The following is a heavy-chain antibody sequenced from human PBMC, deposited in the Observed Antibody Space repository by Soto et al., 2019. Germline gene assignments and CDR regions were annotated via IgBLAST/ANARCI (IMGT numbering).Heavy chain of an antibody. CDR2: IDPSDSYT. D-gene: IGHD3-16*01. CDR1: GYSFTSYW. J-gene: IGHJ4*02. V-gene: IGHV5-10-1*01. CDR3: ARLGGYCGNFWFDFDY. Sequence: EVQLVQSGAEVKKPGESLRISCKGSGYSFTSYWISWVRQMPGKGLEWMGRIDPSDSYTNYSPSFQGYVTISADKSISTADLQWSSLKASDAAMYYCARLGGYCGNFWFDFDYWGQGTLVTVSS.